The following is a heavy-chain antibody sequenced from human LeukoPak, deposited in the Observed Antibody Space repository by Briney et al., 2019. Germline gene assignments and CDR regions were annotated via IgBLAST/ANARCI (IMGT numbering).Heavy chain of an antibody. CDR1: GGSFSGYY. CDR2: INHSGST. Sequence: PSETLSLTCAVYGGSFSGYYWSWIRQPPGKGLEWIGEINHSGSTNYNPSLKSRVTISVDTSKNQFSLKLSSVTAADTAVYYCARVYGDGDYAAFFDYWGQGTLVTVSS. V-gene: IGHV4-34*01. D-gene: IGHD4-17*01. J-gene: IGHJ4*02. CDR3: ARVYGDGDYAAFFDY.